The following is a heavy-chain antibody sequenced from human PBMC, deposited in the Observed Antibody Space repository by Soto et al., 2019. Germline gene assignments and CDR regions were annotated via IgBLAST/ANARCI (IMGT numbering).Heavy chain of an antibody. V-gene: IGHV3-74*01. D-gene: IGHD1-26*01. Sequence: PGGSLRLSCAASGISVSSNWMHWVRQAPGKGLVWVSRIKSDGSSMDYADFVRGRFTISRDNAKNTVYLQMKGLSVEDTATYYCARSYNGQYGWFDPWGQGTLVTVSS. CDR2: IKSDGSSM. CDR3: ARSYNGQYGWFDP. CDR1: GISVSSNW. J-gene: IGHJ5*02.